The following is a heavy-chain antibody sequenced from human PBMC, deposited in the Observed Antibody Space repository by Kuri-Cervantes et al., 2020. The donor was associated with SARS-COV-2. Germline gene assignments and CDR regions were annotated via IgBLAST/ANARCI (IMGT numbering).Heavy chain of an antibody. J-gene: IGHJ5*02. Sequence: SETLSLTCTVSGASISSSTYYWGWIRQSPGKGLEWLGSIYESGDTYYSSSLKSRLSLSVDTSKNQFSLKLTSVTAADTAVYYCAREIADCSSTSCYSRFDPWGQGTLVTVSS. CDR2: IYESGDT. D-gene: IGHD2-2*02. V-gene: IGHV4-39*07. CDR3: AREIADCSSTSCYSRFDP. CDR1: GASISSSTYY.